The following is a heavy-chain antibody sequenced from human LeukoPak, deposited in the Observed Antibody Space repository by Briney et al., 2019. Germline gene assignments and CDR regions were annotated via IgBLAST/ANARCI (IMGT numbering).Heavy chain of an antibody. D-gene: IGHD3-22*01. CDR1: GFTFSSYG. CDR3: AKDSAYYDSSGPLDY. Sequence: GGSLRLSCAASGFTFSSYGMHWVRQAPGKGLEWAAIISYDGSNKYYADSVKGRFTISRDNSKNTLYLQMNSLRAEDTAVYYCAKDSAYYDSSGPLDYWGQGTLVTVSS. CDR2: ISYDGSNK. J-gene: IGHJ4*02. V-gene: IGHV3-30*18.